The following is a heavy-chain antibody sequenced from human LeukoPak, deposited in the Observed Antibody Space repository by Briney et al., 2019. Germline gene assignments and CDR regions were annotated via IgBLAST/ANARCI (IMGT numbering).Heavy chain of an antibody. V-gene: IGHV3-9*01. Sequence: GGSLRLSCVASGFTFDDYVMHWVRQAPGKGLEWVSSIGWNNDKILYADSVKGRFTISRDNAGRSLFLQMNSLRPEDTAFYYCAKAKRNSDYLFDYWGQGTLVAVSS. D-gene: IGHD5-12*01. J-gene: IGHJ4*02. CDR1: GFTFDDYV. CDR3: AKAKRNSDYLFDY. CDR2: IGWNNDKI.